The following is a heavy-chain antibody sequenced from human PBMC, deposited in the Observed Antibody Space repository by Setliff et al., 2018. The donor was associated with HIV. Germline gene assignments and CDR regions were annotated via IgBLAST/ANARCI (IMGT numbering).Heavy chain of an antibody. CDR1: GGSISSGIYY. Sequence: SETLSLTCTVSGGSISSGIYYWSWIRQPAGKGLEWLGYIYASGRTNYSPSLMSRITISVDTSRNQFSLKLSSVTAADTAIYYCARARDFSSGQDNWGQGTLVTVSS. CDR2: IYASGRT. J-gene: IGHJ4*02. D-gene: IGHD3-3*01. V-gene: IGHV4-61*09. CDR3: ARARDFSSGQDN.